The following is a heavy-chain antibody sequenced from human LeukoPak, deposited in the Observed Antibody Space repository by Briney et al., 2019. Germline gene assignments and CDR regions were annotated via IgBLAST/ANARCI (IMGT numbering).Heavy chain of an antibody. CDR1: GFTFDDYA. CDR2: ISWNSGTI. J-gene: IGHJ6*03. CDR3: AKGAAAANYYYFMDV. Sequence: GGSLRLSCAASGFTFDDYAMHWVRQAPGKGLEWVSGISWNSGTIVYADSVKGRFTISRDNAKNSLYLQMNSLRAEGMALYYCAKGAAAANYYYFMDVWGEGTAATVSS. D-gene: IGHD2-2*01. V-gene: IGHV3-9*03.